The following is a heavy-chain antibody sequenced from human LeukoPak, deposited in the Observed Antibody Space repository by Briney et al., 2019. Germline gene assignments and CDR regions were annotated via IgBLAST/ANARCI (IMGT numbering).Heavy chain of an antibody. CDR2: ITSSGATI. J-gene: IGHJ6*03. D-gene: IGHD4-17*01. Sequence: PGGSLRLSCAASGFTFSDYYMTWIRQAPGKGLECVSYITSSGATIYYADSVKGRFTISRDNAKNSLYLQMNSLRAEDTAVYYCARPSDYGDFSGDYYMDVWGKGTTVTVPS. V-gene: IGHV3-11*01. CDR1: GFTFSDYY. CDR3: ARPSDYGDFSGDYYMDV.